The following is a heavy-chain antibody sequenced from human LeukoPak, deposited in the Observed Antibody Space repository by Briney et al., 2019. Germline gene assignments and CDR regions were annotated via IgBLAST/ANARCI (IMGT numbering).Heavy chain of an antibody. CDR3: ARDPLDSSGLMNWFDP. Sequence: GGSLRLSCAASGFTFSSYAMHWVRQAPGKGLEWVALISYDGSNNYYADSVKGRFTISRDNSKNTLYLQMNSLRAEDTAVYYCARDPLDSSGLMNWFDPWGQGTLVTVSS. D-gene: IGHD3-22*01. V-gene: IGHV3-30-3*01. CDR1: GFTFSSYA. CDR2: ISYDGSNN. J-gene: IGHJ5*02.